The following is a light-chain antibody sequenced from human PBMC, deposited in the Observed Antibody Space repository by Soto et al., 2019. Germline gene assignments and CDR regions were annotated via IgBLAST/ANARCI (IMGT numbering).Light chain of an antibody. Sequence: QSALTQPASVSGSPGQSITISCTGTSSDVGGYNSVSWYQQNPGKAPKLMIYDVSNRPSGVSNRFSDSKSGNTASLTISGLQAEDEADYYCSSYTSSSTPYVFGTGTKLTVL. CDR1: SSDVGGYNS. V-gene: IGLV2-14*01. J-gene: IGLJ1*01. CDR2: DVS. CDR3: SSYTSSSTPYV.